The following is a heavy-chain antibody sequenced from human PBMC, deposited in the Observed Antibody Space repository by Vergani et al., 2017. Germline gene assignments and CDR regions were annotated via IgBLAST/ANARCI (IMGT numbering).Heavy chain of an antibody. Sequence: QMQLQESGPGLVKPSETLFLSCTVSGDSISTSSYAWGWIRQPPGKTLEWIGTVFYGGSTNYNPSLNSRVTMSVDTSKNQFSLKLRSVTAADTAVYFCARVMYRDEASTGYRLEGMDIWGQGTTVTISS. V-gene: IGHV4-39*07. CDR2: VFYGGST. CDR3: ARVMYRDEASTGYRLEGMDI. J-gene: IGHJ6*02. D-gene: IGHD3-9*01. CDR1: GDSISTSSYA.